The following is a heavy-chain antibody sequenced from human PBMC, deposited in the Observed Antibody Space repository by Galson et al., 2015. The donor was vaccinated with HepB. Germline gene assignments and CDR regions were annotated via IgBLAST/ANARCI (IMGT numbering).Heavy chain of an antibody. Sequence: SLRLSCAASGFPFTTYIMNWVRQAPGKGLEWVSSITSSSGYIYYADSVKGRFTISRDNAKNSLYLQMNTLRAEDTAVYYCARDTLEYYYYMDVWGKGTTVTVSS. CDR1: GFPFTTYI. V-gene: IGHV3-21*01. CDR3: ARDTLEYYYYMDV. CDR2: ITSSSGYI. J-gene: IGHJ6*03.